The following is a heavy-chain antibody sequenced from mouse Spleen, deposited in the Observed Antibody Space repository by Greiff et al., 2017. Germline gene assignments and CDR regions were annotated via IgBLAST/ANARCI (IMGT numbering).Heavy chain of an antibody. CDR2: IDPEDGDT. D-gene: IGHD2-12*01. J-gene: IGHJ4*01. Sequence: VQLKESGAELVRPGASVKLSCTASGFNIKDYYMHWVKQRPEQGLEWIGRIDPEDGDTEYAPKFQGKATMTADTSSNTAYLQLSSLTSEDSAVYFCARSYSYDGYYAMDYWGQGTSVTVSS. CDR3: ARSYSYDGYYAMDY. CDR1: GFNIKDYY. V-gene: IGHV14-1*01.